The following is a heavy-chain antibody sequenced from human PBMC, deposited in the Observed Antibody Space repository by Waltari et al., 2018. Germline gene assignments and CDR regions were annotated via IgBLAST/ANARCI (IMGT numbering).Heavy chain of an antibody. Sequence: QVQLLQSGAEVKKPGDSVRVSCIDSGNTFTGSYMNWVSQAPGQGLEWMGWINPHSGGTHFAQKFQGWVTLTRDTSINTAYMELSRVRPNDTAVYYCARAGLIVSRGGLPYYYYGMDVWGQGTTVIVSS. CDR2: INPHSGGT. V-gene: IGHV1-2*04. CDR1: GNTFTGSY. J-gene: IGHJ6*02. CDR3: ARAGLIVSRGGLPYYYYGMDV. D-gene: IGHD3-10*01.